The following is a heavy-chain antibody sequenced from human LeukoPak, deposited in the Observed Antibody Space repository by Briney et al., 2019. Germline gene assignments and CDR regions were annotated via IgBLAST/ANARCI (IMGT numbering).Heavy chain of an antibody. Sequence: GGSLRLSCAASGFTVSSNYMNWVRQAPGKGLEWVSVIYSGGSTYYADSVKGRFTISRDNSKNTLYLQMNSLRAEDTAIYYCAKDRPNYYDSSGHYYRRDGDYWGQGTLVTVSS. J-gene: IGHJ4*02. CDR1: GFTVSSNY. CDR3: AKDRPNYYDSSGHYYRRDGDY. CDR2: IYSGGST. V-gene: IGHV3-53*01. D-gene: IGHD3-22*01.